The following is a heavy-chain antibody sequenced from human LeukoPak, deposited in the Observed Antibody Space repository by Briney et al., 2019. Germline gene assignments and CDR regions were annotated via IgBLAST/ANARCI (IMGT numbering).Heavy chain of an antibody. CDR1: GGSISSSSYY. CDR3: ARGRYGTMVRGVIIKSLHFDY. D-gene: IGHD3-10*01. CDR2: IYYSGST. Sequence: PSETLSLTCTVSGGSISSSSYYWGWIRQPPGKGLEWIGSIYYSGSTYYNPSLKSRVTISVDTSKDQFSLKLSSVTAADTAVYYCARGRYGTMVRGVIIKSLHFDYWGQGTLVTVSS. J-gene: IGHJ4*02. V-gene: IGHV4-39*07.